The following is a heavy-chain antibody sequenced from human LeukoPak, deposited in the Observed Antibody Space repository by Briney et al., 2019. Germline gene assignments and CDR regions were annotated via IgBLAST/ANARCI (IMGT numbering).Heavy chain of an antibody. D-gene: IGHD4-17*01. CDR2: ISYIGST. CDR1: DDYFSSHY. CDR3: ARDLVTVTKGFDI. Sequence: PSETLSLTCAVSDDYFSSHYWTWIRQPPGKELEGMGYISYIGSTNYNPSLKSRVSISIDTSKNQSSLKLSSVTAADTAVYYCARDLVTVTKGFDIWGQGTMVSVSS. V-gene: IGHV4-59*11. J-gene: IGHJ3*02.